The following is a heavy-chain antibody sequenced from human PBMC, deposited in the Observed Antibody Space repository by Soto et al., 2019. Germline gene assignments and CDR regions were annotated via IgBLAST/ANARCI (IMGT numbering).Heavy chain of an antibody. V-gene: IGHV3-30*18. Sequence: GSLRLSCAASGFTFSNYGIHWVRQAPGNGLEWVAVISRDGSVRYYADSVKGRFTISRDNSKNTLYLQVNNLRAEDTAVYYCAKEYCGGHCSSDYFDYWGQGTLVTVSS. J-gene: IGHJ4*02. CDR3: AKEYCGGHCSSDYFDY. CDR2: ISRDGSVR. CDR1: GFTFSNYG. D-gene: IGHD2-21*01.